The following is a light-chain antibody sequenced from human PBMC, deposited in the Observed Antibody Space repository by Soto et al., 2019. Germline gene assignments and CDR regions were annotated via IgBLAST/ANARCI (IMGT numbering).Light chain of an antibody. Sequence: EIVLTQSPATLSLSPGERATLSCRASQSVNSYLAWYQQKPGQAPRLLIYDASNRATGVPARFSGSGSGTDFTLTVSSLRPEDLGVYFCQQRSAWPPFTCAPGTKVDIK. J-gene: IGKJ3*01. V-gene: IGKV3-11*01. CDR3: QQRSAWPPFT. CDR2: DAS. CDR1: QSVNSY.